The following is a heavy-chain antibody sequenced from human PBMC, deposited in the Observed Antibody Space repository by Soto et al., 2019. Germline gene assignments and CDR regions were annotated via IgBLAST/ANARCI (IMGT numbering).Heavy chain of an antibody. V-gene: IGHV4-59*01. D-gene: IGHD4-4*01. J-gene: IGHJ3*02. CDR1: GGSISSYY. Sequence: SETLSLTCTASGGSISSYYWSWIRQPPGKGLEWIGYIYYSGSTNYNPSLKSRVTISVDTSKNQFSLKLSSVTAADTAVYYCARVNRAAPTVNDAFDIWGQGTMVTVSS. CDR3: ARVNRAAPTVNDAFDI. CDR2: IYYSGST.